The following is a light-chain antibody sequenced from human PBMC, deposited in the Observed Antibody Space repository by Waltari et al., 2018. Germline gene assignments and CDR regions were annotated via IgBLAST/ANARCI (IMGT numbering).Light chain of an antibody. J-gene: IGKJ1*01. Sequence: EVFLPQSPATLSLSPGERAPLACRASQSVGTALAGYQQKPGQAPRLLIYGASRRATGIPDRFSGSGSGTDFSLTISRLEPEDFAVYFCQHYVRLPATFGQGTKVEV. CDR2: GAS. V-gene: IGKV3-20*01. CDR3: QHYVRLPAT. CDR1: QSVGTA.